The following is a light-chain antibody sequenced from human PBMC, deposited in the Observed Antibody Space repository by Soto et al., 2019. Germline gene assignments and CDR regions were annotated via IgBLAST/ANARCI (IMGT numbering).Light chain of an antibody. Sequence: QSVLTQSPSASASLGASVKLTCTLSSGHSSYAIAWHQQHPEKGPRYLMKLNSAGSHSKGDGIPDRFSGSSSGAERYLTISSLQSEDEADCYCQTWGTGIQVFGGGTKLTVL. J-gene: IGLJ2*01. CDR2: LNSAGSH. CDR1: SGHSSYA. V-gene: IGLV4-69*01. CDR3: QTWGTGIQV.